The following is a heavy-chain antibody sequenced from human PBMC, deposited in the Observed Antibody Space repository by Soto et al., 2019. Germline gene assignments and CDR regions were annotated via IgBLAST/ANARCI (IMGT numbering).Heavy chain of an antibody. J-gene: IGHJ3*02. Sequence: GESLKISCAASGFTFSNAWMSWVRQAPGKGLEWVGRIKSKTDGGTTDYAAPVKGRFTISRDDSKNTLYLQMNSLKTEDTAVYYCTTGSIAAAGDAFDIWGQGTMVTVSS. CDR3: TTGSIAAAGDAFDI. CDR1: GFTFSNAW. V-gene: IGHV3-15*01. D-gene: IGHD6-13*01. CDR2: IKSKTDGGTT.